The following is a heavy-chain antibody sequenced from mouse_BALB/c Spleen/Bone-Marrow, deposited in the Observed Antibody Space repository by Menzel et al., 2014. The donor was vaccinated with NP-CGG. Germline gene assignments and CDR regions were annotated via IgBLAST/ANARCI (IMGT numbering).Heavy chain of an antibody. J-gene: IGHJ4*01. CDR2: INPSNGGT. CDR3: TRSRRAMDH. D-gene: IGHD2-12*01. CDR1: GYTFTSYY. V-gene: IGHV1S81*02. Sequence: QVQLKQSGAELVKPGASVKLSCKASGYTFTSYYMCLVKQRPGQGLEWIGEINPSNGGTNFNEKFKSKATLTVDKSSSTAYMSLSSLTSEDSAVYYCTRSRRAMDHWGQGTSVTVSS.